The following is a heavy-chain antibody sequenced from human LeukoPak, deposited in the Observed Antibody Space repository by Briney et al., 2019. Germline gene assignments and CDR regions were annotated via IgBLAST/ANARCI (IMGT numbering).Heavy chain of an antibody. J-gene: IGHJ4*02. V-gene: IGHV4-39*07. CDR3: ASGGYSSSWYDGGIDY. D-gene: IGHD6-13*01. Sequence: SETLSLTCTVSGGSISSSSYYWGWIRQPPGKGLEWIGEINHSGSTNYNPSLKSRVTISVDTSKNQFSLKLSSVTAADTAVYYCASGGYSSSWYDGGIDYWGQGTLVTVSS. CDR2: INHSGST. CDR1: GGSISSSSYY.